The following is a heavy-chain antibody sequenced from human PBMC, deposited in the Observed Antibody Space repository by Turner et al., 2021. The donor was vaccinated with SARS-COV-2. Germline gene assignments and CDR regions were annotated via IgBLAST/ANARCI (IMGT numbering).Heavy chain of an antibody. CDR3: AKVGGWELRRKWFFDL. Sequence: EVQLLESGGGLVQPGGSLRLSCAASGFTFSNYAMSWVRQAPGKGLEWVSFLSGSGDSTYQADSVKGRFTISRDNSKNTLYLQMNSLRAEDTAVYYCAKVGGWELRRKWFFDLWGRGTLVSVSS. CDR2: LSGSGDST. CDR1: GFTFSNYA. J-gene: IGHJ2*01. D-gene: IGHD1-26*01. V-gene: IGHV3-23*01.